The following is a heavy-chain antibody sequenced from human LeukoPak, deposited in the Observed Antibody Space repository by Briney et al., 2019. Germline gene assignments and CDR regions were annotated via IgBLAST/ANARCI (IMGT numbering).Heavy chain of an antibody. Sequence: GASVKVSCKASGYTFTSYGISWVRQAPGQGLEWMGWISAYNGNTNYAQKLQGRVTMTTDTSTSTAYMELRSLRSDDTAVYYCARDRFGGYYGGRGPADVVFDIWGQGTMVTVSS. D-gene: IGHD3-10*01. J-gene: IGHJ3*02. V-gene: IGHV1-18*01. CDR2: ISAYNGNT. CDR1: GYTFTSYG. CDR3: ARDRFGGYYGGRGPADVVFDI.